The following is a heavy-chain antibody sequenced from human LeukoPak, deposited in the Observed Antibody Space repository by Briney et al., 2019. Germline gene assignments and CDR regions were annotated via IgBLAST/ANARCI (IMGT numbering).Heavy chain of an antibody. J-gene: IGHJ6*02. CDR3: ARLRPRPNYYYYYGMDV. V-gene: IGHV3-30-3*01. CDR1: GFTFSSYA. CDR2: ISYDGSNK. Sequence: PGGSLRLSCAASGFTFSSYAMHWVRQAPGKGLEWVAVISYDGSNKYYADSVKGRFTISRDNSKNTLYLQMNSLRAEDTAVYYCARLRPRPNYYYYYGMDVWGQGTTVTVSS.